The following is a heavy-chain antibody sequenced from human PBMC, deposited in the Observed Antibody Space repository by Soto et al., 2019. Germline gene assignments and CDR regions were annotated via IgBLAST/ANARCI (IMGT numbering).Heavy chain of an antibody. CDR3: ATRPIGSGWYKYFQH. V-gene: IGHV1-24*01. CDR1: GYTLTELS. CDR2: FDPGDGET. Sequence: ASVKVSCKVSGYTLTELSMHWVRQAPGKGLEWMGGFDPGDGETIYAQKFQGRVTMTEDTSTDTAYMELSSLRSEDTAVYYCATRPIGSGWYKYFQHWGQGTLVTVSS. J-gene: IGHJ1*01. D-gene: IGHD6-19*01.